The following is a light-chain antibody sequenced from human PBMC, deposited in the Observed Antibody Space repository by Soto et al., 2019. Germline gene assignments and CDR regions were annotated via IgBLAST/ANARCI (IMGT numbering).Light chain of an antibody. V-gene: IGKV3-11*01. CDR3: QERSNDVT. CDR1: QSVSSY. Sequence: EIVLTQSPATLSLSPGERATLSCRASQSVSSYVAWYQQKPGQALTLVIYDAFHRAPGVPARFSGSGSGTDFALTISSLESEDFAVYYCQERSNDVTFGVGAKVEI. J-gene: IGKJ4*01. CDR2: DAF.